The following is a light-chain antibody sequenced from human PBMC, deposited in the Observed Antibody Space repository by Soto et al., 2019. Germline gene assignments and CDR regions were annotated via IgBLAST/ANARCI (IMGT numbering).Light chain of an antibody. CDR2: KAS. CDR3: QQYNTWWT. J-gene: IGKJ1*01. CDR1: QSINNW. V-gene: IGKV1-5*03. Sequence: DIQLTQSPSTLSASVGDRVTITCRASQSINNWLAWYQQMPGKAPKLLIYKASSLDTGVPSRFSGTGSGTEFTLTISSLQPDDFATYYCQQYNTWWTFGQGTKVEIK.